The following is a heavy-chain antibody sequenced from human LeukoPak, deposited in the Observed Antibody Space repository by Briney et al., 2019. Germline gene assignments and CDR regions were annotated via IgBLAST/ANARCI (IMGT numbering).Heavy chain of an antibody. CDR2: IYYSGST. CDR1: GGSISSSSYY. Sequence: PSETLSLTCTVSGGSISSSSYYWGWIRQPPGKGLEWIGSIYYSGSTYYNPSLKSRVTISVDTSKNQFSLKLSSVTAADTAVYYCARQYRGSPSTYYFDYWGQGTLVTVSS. D-gene: IGHD5-12*01. V-gene: IGHV4-39*01. CDR3: ARQYRGSPSTYYFDY. J-gene: IGHJ4*02.